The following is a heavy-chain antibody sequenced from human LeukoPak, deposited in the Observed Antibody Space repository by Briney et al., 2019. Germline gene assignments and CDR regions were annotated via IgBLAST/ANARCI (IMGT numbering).Heavy chain of an antibody. CDR2: ISSSSSTI. Sequence: PGGSLRLSCAASGFTFINAWMAWVRQAPGKGLEWVSYISSSSSTIYYADSVKGRFTISRDNAENSLFLQMNSLRAEDTAVYYCARGDCNGGSCYLSLTTIDYWGQGTLVTVSS. J-gene: IGHJ4*02. CDR1: GFTFINAW. D-gene: IGHD2-15*01. V-gene: IGHV3-48*01. CDR3: ARGDCNGGSCYLSLTTIDY.